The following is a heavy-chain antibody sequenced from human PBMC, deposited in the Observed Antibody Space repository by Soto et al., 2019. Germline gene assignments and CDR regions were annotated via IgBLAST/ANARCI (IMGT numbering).Heavy chain of an antibody. V-gene: IGHV3-30*18. J-gene: IGHJ4*02. CDR2: ISYDGSNK. CDR3: AKDPGPYLDTAMGTPHY. D-gene: IGHD5-18*01. Sequence: QVQLVESGGGVVQPGRSLRLSCAASGFTFSSYGMHWVRQAPGKGLEWVAVISYDGSNKYYADSVKGRFTISRDNSKNTLYLQMNSLRAEDTAVYYCAKDPGPYLDTAMGTPHYWGQGTLVTVSS. CDR1: GFTFSSYG.